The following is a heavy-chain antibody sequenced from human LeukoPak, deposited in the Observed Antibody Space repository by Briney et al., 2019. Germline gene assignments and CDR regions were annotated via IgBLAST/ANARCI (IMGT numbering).Heavy chain of an antibody. CDR3: AKDGHCSGGTCYPFYMAV. CDR1: GFTVSSNY. V-gene: IGHV3-53*01. D-gene: IGHD2-15*01. Sequence: GGSLRLSCAASGFTVSSNYMSWVRQAPGKGLEWVSVIYSGGSTYYADSVKGRFTISRDTSKNMLYLQMNSLRGDDTAVYYCAKDGHCSGGTCYPFYMAVWGKGTTVTVSS. J-gene: IGHJ6*03. CDR2: IYSGGST.